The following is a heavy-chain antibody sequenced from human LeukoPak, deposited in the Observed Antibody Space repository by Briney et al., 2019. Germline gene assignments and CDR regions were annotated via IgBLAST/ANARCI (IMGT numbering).Heavy chain of an antibody. CDR3: ARDGRGYYNYFDY. CDR1: GFTVSSNY. Sequence: SGGSLRLSCAASGFTVSSNYMSWVRQAPGKGLEWVSVIYSGGSTYYADSVKGRFTIPRDNSKNTLYLQMNSLRAEDTAVYYCARDGRGYYNYFDYWGQGTLVTVSS. V-gene: IGHV3-66*01. D-gene: IGHD3-3*01. CDR2: IYSGGST. J-gene: IGHJ4*02.